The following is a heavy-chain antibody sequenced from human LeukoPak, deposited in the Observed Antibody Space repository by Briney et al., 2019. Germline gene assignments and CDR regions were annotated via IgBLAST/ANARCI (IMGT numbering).Heavy chain of an antibody. D-gene: IGHD4-17*01. CDR3: AKDSTTVTTSMGEAFDI. J-gene: IGHJ3*02. Sequence: GGSLRLSCAASGFTFSSYGMHWVRQAPGKGLEWVAVISYDGSNKYYADSVKGRFTISRDNSKNTLYLQMNSLRAEDTAVYYCAKDSTTVTTSMGEAFDICGQGTMVTVSS. CDR1: GFTFSSYG. V-gene: IGHV3-30*18. CDR2: ISYDGSNK.